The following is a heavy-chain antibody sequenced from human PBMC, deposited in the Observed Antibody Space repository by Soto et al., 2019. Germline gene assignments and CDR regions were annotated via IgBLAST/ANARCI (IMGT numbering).Heavy chain of an antibody. CDR3: ARVSPTVVNNWFDP. V-gene: IGHV1-69*13. CDR1: GATFSSYA. D-gene: IGHD4-17*01. CDR2: IIPIFGTA. J-gene: IGHJ5*02. Sequence: AVKVSCKASGATFSSYAISWVRQAPGQGLEWMGGIIPIFGTANYAQKFQGRVTITADESTSTAYMELSSLRSEDTAVYYCARVSPTVVNNWFDPWGQGTLVTVSS.